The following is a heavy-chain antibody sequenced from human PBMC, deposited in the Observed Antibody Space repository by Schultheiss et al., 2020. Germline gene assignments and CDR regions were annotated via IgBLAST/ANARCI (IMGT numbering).Heavy chain of an antibody. Sequence: SETLSLTCAVYGGSFSIYYWIWIRRPPGKGLEWIGEINHSGSTNYNPSLKSRVTISVDTSKNQFSLKLSSVTAADTAVYYCARNIAAAGISGYYYYMDVWGKGTTVTVSS. CDR1: GGSFSIYY. CDR2: INHSGST. CDR3: ARNIAAAGISGYYYYMDV. V-gene: IGHV4-34*01. J-gene: IGHJ6*03. D-gene: IGHD6-13*01.